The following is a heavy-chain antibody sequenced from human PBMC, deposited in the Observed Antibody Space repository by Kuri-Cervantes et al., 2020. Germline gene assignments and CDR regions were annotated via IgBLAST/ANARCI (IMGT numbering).Heavy chain of an antibody. CDR2: IKQDGSEK. CDR3: ARDYSSGWYGDY. CDR1: GFTFSSYW. Sequence: GESLKISCAASGFTFSSYWMSWVRQAPGKGLEWVANIKQDGSEKYYVDSVKGRFTISRDNAKNSLYLQMNSLRAEDTAVYYCARDYSSGWYGDYWGQGTLVTVSS. D-gene: IGHD6-19*01. J-gene: IGHJ4*02. V-gene: IGHV3-7*01.